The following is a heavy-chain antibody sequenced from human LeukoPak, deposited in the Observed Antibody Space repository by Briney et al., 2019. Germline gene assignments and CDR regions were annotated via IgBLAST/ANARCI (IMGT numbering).Heavy chain of an antibody. V-gene: IGHV4-30-4*08. Sequence: MASETLSLTCTVSGGSISSGDYYWSWIRQPPGKGLEWIGYIYYSGSTYYNPSLKSRVTISVDTSKNQFSLKLSSVTAADTAVYYCASSSSWYLYYFDYWGQGTLVTVSS. J-gene: IGHJ4*02. CDR2: IYYSGST. CDR3: ASSSSWYLYYFDY. D-gene: IGHD6-13*01. CDR1: GGSISSGDYY.